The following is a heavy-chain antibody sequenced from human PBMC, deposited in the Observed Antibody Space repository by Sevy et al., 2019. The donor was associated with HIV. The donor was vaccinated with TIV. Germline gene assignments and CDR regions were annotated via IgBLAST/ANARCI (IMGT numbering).Heavy chain of an antibody. J-gene: IGHJ4*02. CDR2: INPNSGGT. Sequence: ASVKVSCKASGYTFTGQYIHWVRQAPGQGLEWMGWINPNSGGTNYRQDFQGRVTLTRDTSITTAYMELSGLKSDDTAIYYCARDLRLHGYSYGSFDYWGQGTLVTVSS. V-gene: IGHV1-2*02. CDR3: ARDLRLHGYSYGSFDY. CDR1: GYTFTGQY. D-gene: IGHD5-18*01.